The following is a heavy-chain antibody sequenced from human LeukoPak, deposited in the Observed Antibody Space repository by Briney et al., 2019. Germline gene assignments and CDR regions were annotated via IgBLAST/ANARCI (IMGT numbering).Heavy chain of an antibody. V-gene: IGHV3-30*02. CDR2: IRYDGSNK. D-gene: IGHD2-2*01. CDR1: GVTCRNNG. Sequence: SLTRSCAAAGVTCRNNGMLWVGQAPVKELEWVAFIRYDGSNKYYADSVKGRFTISRDNSKNTLYLQMNSLRAEDTAVYYCAEDRPSIVVVPAASPDIWGQGTMITVSS. J-gene: IGHJ3*02. CDR3: AEDRPSIVVVPAASPDI.